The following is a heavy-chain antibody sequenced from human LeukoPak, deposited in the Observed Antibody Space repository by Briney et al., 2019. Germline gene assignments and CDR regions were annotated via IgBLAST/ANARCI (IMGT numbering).Heavy chain of an antibody. D-gene: IGHD6-19*01. CDR2: IYSGGST. CDR3: ARSHGGIAVARKGHEGWFDP. Sequence: GGSLRLSCAASGFTFSSYAMSWVRQAPGKGLEWVSVIYSGGSTYYADSVKGRFTISRDNSKNTLYLQMNSLRAEDTAVYYCARSHGGIAVARKGHEGWFDPWGQGTLVTVSS. CDR1: GFTFSSYA. J-gene: IGHJ5*02. V-gene: IGHV3-53*01.